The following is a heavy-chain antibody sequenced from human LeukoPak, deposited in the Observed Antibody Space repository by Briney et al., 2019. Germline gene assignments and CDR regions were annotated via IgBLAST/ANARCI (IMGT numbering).Heavy chain of an antibody. CDR1: GFTFSSYW. V-gene: IGHV3-74*01. Sequence: GGSLRLSCAASGFTFSSYWMHWVRQAPGKGLVWVSRINSDGSSTSYADSVRGRFSISRDNAKNSLYLQMNSLRAEDTAVYYCAKVDNWKYGHHDFWGQGTLVTVSS. CDR2: INSDGSST. D-gene: IGHD1-1*01. CDR3: AKVDNWKYGHHDF. J-gene: IGHJ4*02.